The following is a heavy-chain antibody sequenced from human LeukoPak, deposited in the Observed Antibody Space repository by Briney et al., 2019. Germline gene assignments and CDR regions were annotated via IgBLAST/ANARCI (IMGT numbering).Heavy chain of an antibody. D-gene: IGHD3-10*01. V-gene: IGHV1-18*01. CDR2: ISAYNGNT. CDR1: GYTFTSYG. CDR3: ARDRKTYYYGSGTRFDY. Sequence: ASVKVSCKASGYTFTSYGISWVRQAPGQGLEWMGWISAYNGNTNYAQKLQGRVTMTTDTSTSTAYMELRSLRSDDTAVYYCARDRKTYYYGSGTRFDYWGQGTLVTVSS. J-gene: IGHJ4*02.